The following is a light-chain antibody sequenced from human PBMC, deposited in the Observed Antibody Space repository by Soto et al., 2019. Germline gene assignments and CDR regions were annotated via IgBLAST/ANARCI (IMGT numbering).Light chain of an antibody. CDR3: QHSYTTPWT. J-gene: IGKJ1*01. V-gene: IGKV1-39*01. CDR2: AES. CDR1: QSIRSF. Sequence: DIQMTQSPSSLSASVGARVTISCRARQSIRSFLNWYQQKPGKAPKLLIYAESSLQSGVPSRFSGSASGTEFTLVISSLQPEDFATYYCQHSYTTPWTCGQGTKVEIK.